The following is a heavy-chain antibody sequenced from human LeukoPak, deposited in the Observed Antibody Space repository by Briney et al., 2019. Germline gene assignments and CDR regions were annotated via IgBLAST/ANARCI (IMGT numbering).Heavy chain of an antibody. CDR3: TGGHRITIFGVVIIVGNWFDP. V-gene: IGHV4-34*01. CDR1: GGSFRVYY. CDR2: INHSGST. J-gene: IGHJ5*02. D-gene: IGHD3-3*01. Sequence: PSETLSLTCAVYGGSFRVYYWSWIRQPPGKGLEWMGEINHSGSTNYNPSLKSRVTIPAETTKNQFPLKLNSITSEDTARHYLTGGHRITIFGVVIIVGNWFDPWGQGTLVTVSS.